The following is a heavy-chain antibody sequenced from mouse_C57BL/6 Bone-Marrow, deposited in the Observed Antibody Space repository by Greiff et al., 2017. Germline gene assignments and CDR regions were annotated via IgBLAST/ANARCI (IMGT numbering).Heavy chain of an antibody. V-gene: IGHV1-69*01. D-gene: IGHD1-1*01. J-gene: IGHJ2*01. CDR3: ARSYYYGSSYEFSY. CDR2: IDPSDSYT. CDR1: GYTFTSYW. Sequence: VQLQQSGAELVTPGASVKLSCKASGYTFTSYWMHWVKQRPGQGLEWIGEIDPSDSYTNYNQKFKGKSTLTVDKSSSTAYMQLSSLTSEDSAVYYCARSYYYGSSYEFSYWGQGTTLTVSS.